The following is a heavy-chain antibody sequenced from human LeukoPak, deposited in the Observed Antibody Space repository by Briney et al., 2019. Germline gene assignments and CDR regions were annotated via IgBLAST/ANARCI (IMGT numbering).Heavy chain of an antibody. D-gene: IGHD6-19*01. V-gene: IGHV4-34*01. Sequence: SETLSLTCAVYGGSFRGYYWSWIRQPPGKGLEWIGEINHSGSTNYNPSLKSRVTISVDTSKNQFSLKLSSVTAADTAVYYCARGPCIHSSGCHFDYWGQGTLVTVSS. CDR2: INHSGST. CDR1: GGSFRGYY. CDR3: ARGPCIHSSGCHFDY. J-gene: IGHJ4*02.